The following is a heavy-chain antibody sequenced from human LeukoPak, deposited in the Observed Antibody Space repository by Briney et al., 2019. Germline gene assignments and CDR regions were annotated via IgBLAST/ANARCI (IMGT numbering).Heavy chain of an antibody. Sequence: SVTLSLTGAVYGVTFIGYDWTRLPHPPGKGLKWWGQINHSGATYYNPSLKSRVTISVDTSKNQFSLKLSSVTAADTAVYYCASLARGGNWFDPWGQGTLVTVSS. D-gene: IGHD3-10*01. V-gene: IGHV4-34*01. CDR3: ASLARGGNWFDP. CDR2: INHSGAT. CDR1: GVTFIGYD. J-gene: IGHJ5*02.